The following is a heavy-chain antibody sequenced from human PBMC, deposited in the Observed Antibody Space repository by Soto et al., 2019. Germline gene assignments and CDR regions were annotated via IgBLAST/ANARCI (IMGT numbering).Heavy chain of an antibody. V-gene: IGHV1-58*01. CDR3: AAGGMATVTTFDY. CDR2: IVVGSGNT. Sequence: SVKVSCKASGFTFTSSAVQWVRQARGQRLEWIGWIVVGSGNTNYAQKFQERVTITRDMSTSTAYMELSSLRSEDTAVYYCAAGGMATVTTFDYWGQGTLVTLSS. J-gene: IGHJ4*02. CDR1: GFTFTSSA. D-gene: IGHD4-4*01.